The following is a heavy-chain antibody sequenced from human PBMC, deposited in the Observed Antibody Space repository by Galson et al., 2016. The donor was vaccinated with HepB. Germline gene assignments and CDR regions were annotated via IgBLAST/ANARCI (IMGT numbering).Heavy chain of an antibody. CDR2: TYYRSQWYN. J-gene: IGHJ4*02. V-gene: IGHV6-1*01. CDR3: ARGRGSAQYFFDS. CDR1: GDSVCRYSSA. Sequence: CAIFGDSVCRYSSAWDWIRQSPSKGLEWLGRTYYRSQWYNDYAVSVKSRIIIKTDTSKYLFSLQLNSVTPEDTAMYYCARGRGSAQYFFDSWGQGTLVTVSS.